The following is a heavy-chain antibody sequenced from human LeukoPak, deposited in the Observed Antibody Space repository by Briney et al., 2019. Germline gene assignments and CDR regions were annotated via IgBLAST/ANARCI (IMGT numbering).Heavy chain of an antibody. D-gene: IGHD3-22*01. CDR2: IYSGGDT. CDR3: ARDWDDGRAERPA. J-gene: IGHJ5*02. V-gene: IGHV3-53*01. Sequence: SGGSLRLSCAASGFTVSGNYMSWVRQAPGKGLECVAVIYSGGDTYYADSVKGRFTISRDKPKNTLYLQMNSLRAEDTAVYYCARDWDDGRAERPAWGPGTLVTVSS. CDR1: GFTVSGNY.